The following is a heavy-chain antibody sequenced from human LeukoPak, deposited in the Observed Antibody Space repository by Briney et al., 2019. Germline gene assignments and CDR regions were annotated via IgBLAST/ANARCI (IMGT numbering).Heavy chain of an antibody. CDR1: GFDFSRYW. CDR3: ARLKDDVTKFDY. J-gene: IGHJ4*02. D-gene: IGHD2-8*01. Sequence: GGSLRLSCAGSGFDFSRYWMAWVRRAPGKGLEWVASINQDVSRTHYVDSVKGRFTISRDNAKSSLFLQMTSLRVEDTAVYYCARLKDDVTKFDYWSQGTLVTVSS. CDR2: INQDVSRT. V-gene: IGHV3-7*01.